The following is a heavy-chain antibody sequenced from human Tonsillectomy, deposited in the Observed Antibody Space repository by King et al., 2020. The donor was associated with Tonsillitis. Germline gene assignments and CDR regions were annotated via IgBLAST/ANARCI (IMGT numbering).Heavy chain of an antibody. V-gene: IGHV3-66*01. Sequence: VQLVESGGGLVQPGGSLRLSCAASEFSVSTHYMTWVRPAPGKGLEWVSIIHNPESTHYVDSVKGRFTVSRDDSKNTVYLQMNSLRAEDTAVYYCASGASRTAVTGTPYWGQGTLVTVSS. CDR2: IHNPEST. CDR3: ASGASRTAVTGTPY. J-gene: IGHJ4*02. D-gene: IGHD6-19*01. CDR1: EFSVSTHY.